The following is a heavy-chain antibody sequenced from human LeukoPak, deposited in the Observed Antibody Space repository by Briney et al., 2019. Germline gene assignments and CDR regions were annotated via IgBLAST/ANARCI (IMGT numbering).Heavy chain of an antibody. CDR1: GFTVSSNY. D-gene: IGHD5/OR15-5a*01. J-gene: IGHJ5*02. V-gene: IGHV3-53*01. Sequence: GGSLRLSCAASGFTVSSNYMTWVRQAPGKGLEWVSLIYSGDTTYYADSVKGRFIISRDNSKNTLYLQMNSLRAEDTAVYYCAKSTGSGVYRPFDPWGQGTLVTVSS. CDR3: AKSTGSGVYRPFDP. CDR2: IYSGDTT.